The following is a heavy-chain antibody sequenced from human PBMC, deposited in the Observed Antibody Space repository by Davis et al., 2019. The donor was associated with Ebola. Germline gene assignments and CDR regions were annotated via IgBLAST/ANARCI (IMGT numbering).Heavy chain of an antibody. CDR3: ARQWQRLAWFDP. J-gene: IGHJ5*02. D-gene: IGHD6-25*01. CDR1: GDFISSYY. V-gene: IGHV4-59*01. Sequence: PSETLSLTCSVSGDFISSYYWTWIRQPPGKGLEWIASISYSGSTNYNPSLKSRVTISVDTSKNQFSLNLSSVTAADTAVYYCARQWQRLAWFDPWGQGTLVTVSS. CDR2: ISYSGST.